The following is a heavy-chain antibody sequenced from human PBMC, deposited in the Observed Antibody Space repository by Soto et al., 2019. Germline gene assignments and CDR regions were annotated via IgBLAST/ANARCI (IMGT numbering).Heavy chain of an antibody. D-gene: IGHD2-2*01. V-gene: IGHV3-48*01. CDR1: GFTFSSYS. Sequence: GGSLRLSCAASGFTFSSYSMNWVRQAPGKVLEWVSYISSSSSTIYYADSVKGRFTISRDNAKNSLYLQMNSLRAEDTAVYYCARGTNRYCSSTSCPFNAFDIWGQGTMVTVSS. CDR2: ISSSSSTI. CDR3: ARGTNRYCSSTSCPFNAFDI. J-gene: IGHJ3*02.